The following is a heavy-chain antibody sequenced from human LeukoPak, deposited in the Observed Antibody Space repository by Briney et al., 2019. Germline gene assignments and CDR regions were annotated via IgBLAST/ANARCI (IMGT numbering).Heavy chain of an antibody. CDR3: AKAQSSAYYYSFGF. J-gene: IGHJ4*02. CDR1: GFIFSNYD. Sequence: PGGSLRLSCAASGFIFSNYDMHWVRQAPGKGLEWVAFIRYDGSNKYYADSVKGRFTISRDSSKNTLYLQMNSLRAEDTAVYCCAKAQSSAYYYSFGFWGQGTLVTVSS. V-gene: IGHV3-30*02. CDR2: IRYDGSNK. D-gene: IGHD3-22*01.